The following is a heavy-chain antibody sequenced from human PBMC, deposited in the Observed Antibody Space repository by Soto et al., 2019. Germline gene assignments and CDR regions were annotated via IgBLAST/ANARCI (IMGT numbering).Heavy chain of an antibody. CDR2: IKQDGSDT. D-gene: IGHD6-19*01. V-gene: IGHV3-7*01. J-gene: IGHJ4*02. CDR1: GFTLRNSR. Sequence: PGGSLRLSCAASGFTLRNSRMSWVRQAPGKGLEWVANIKQDGSDTYYVDSVKGRFTISRDNAKNSLYLQMNSLRAEDTAVYYCARDLGGWPDYWGQGTLVTVSS. CDR3: ARDLGGWPDY.